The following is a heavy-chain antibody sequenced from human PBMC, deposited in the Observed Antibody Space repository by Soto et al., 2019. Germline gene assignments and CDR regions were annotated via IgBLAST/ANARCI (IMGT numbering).Heavy chain of an antibody. J-gene: IGHJ3*02. CDR3: ARVDIVVVPASDAFDI. CDR1: GFTFSSYS. Sequence: GGSLRLSCAASGFTFSSYSMNWVRQAPGKGLEWVSSISSSSSYIDYADSVKGPLTISRDNAKNSLYLQMNSLRDEDTAVHSCARVDIVVVPASDAFDIWGQGTMVTVSS. D-gene: IGHD2-2*03. V-gene: IGHV3-21*01. CDR2: ISSSSSYI.